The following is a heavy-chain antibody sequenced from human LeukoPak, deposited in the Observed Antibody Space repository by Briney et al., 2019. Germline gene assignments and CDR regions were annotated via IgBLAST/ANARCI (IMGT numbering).Heavy chain of an antibody. CDR3: AKSASITIFGVVILDY. V-gene: IGHV3-23*01. J-gene: IGHJ4*02. Sequence: QPGGSLRLSCAASGFTFSSYAMSWVRQAPGKGLEWVSAISGSGGSTYYADSVKGRFTISRDNSENTLYLQMNSLRAEDTAVYYCAKSASITIFGVVILDYWGQGTLVTVSS. CDR2: ISGSGGST. D-gene: IGHD3-3*01. CDR1: GFTFSSYA.